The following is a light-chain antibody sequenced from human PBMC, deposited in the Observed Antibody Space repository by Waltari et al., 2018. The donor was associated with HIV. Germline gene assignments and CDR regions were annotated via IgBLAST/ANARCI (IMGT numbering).Light chain of an antibody. CDR1: QRINSW. CDR3: QQANSFPGP. Sequence: DIQMTQSPSSVSASVGDRVTITCRASQRINSWLAWSQQKPGKAPKLLIYAASSLPSGVPARFSGSGSGTDFTLTISSLQPEDFATYYCQQANSFPGPFGGGTKVEIK. CDR2: AAS. V-gene: IGKV1-12*01. J-gene: IGKJ4*01.